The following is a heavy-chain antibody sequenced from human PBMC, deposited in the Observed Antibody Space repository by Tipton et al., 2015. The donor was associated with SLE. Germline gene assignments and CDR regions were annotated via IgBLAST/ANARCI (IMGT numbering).Heavy chain of an antibody. V-gene: IGHV4-31*03. D-gene: IGHD5-24*01. CDR3: ASKDGYNSPVAFDI. CDR2: IYYSGST. CDR1: GGSISSGGYY. J-gene: IGHJ3*02. Sequence: TLSLTCTVSGGSISSGGYYWSWVRQHPGKGLEWIGYIYYSGSTYYNPSLKSRVTISVDTSKNQFSLKLSSVTAADTAVYYCASKDGYNSPVAFDIWGQGTMVTVSS.